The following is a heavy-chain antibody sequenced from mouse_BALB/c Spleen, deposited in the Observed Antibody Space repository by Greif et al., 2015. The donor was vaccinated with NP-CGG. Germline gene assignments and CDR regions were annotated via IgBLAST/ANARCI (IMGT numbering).Heavy chain of an antibody. D-gene: IGHD3-3*01. CDR2: INPSNGGT. V-gene: IGHV1S81*02. Sequence: QVQLQQSGAELVKPGASVKLSCKASGYTFTSYYMYWVKQRPGQGLEWIGEINPSNGGTNFNEKFKSKATLTVDKSSSTAYMQLSSLTSEDSEVYYCTRSWDSYFDYWGQGTTLTVSS. CDR3: TRSWDSYFDY. J-gene: IGHJ2*01. CDR1: GYTFTSYY.